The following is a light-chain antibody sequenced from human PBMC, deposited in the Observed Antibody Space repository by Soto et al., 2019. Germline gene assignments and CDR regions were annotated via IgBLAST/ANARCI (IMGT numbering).Light chain of an antibody. J-gene: IGLJ2*01. CDR2: EGS. V-gene: IGLV2-23*01. CDR1: SSDVGSYNL. Sequence: QSALTQPASVSGSPGQSITISCTGTSSDVGSYNLVSWDQQHPGKAPKLLIYEGSTRPSGVSNRFSGSKSGNTASLTISGLQAEDEADYDCCSYAGSSTSVVFGGGTKLTVL. CDR3: CSYAGSSTSVV.